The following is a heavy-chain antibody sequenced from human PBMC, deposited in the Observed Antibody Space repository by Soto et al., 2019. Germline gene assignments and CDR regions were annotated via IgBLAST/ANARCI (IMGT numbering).Heavy chain of an antibody. Sequence: GGSLRLSCAASGFTFSSYSMNWVRQAPGKGLEWVSSISSSSSYIYYADSVKGRFTISRDNAKNSLYLQMNSLRAEDTAVYYCARDLEDMRYDFWSGTMVTANFDYWGQGTLVTVSS. J-gene: IGHJ4*02. CDR3: ARDLEDMRYDFWSGTMVTANFDY. D-gene: IGHD3-3*01. V-gene: IGHV3-21*01. CDR1: GFTFSSYS. CDR2: ISSSSSYI.